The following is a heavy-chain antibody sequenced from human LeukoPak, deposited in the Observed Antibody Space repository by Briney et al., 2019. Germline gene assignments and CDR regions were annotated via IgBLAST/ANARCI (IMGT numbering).Heavy chain of an antibody. Sequence: GGSLRLSCAASGFTFSDYYMRWIRQAPGKGLEWVSYISSSGSNICSADSVKGRFTISRDNAKNSLYLQMNSLRAEDTAVSYCARGIDTSGWYDFDYWGQGTLVTVSS. CDR2: ISSSGSNI. V-gene: IGHV3-11*04. CDR1: GFTFSDYY. CDR3: ARGIDTSGWYDFDY. J-gene: IGHJ4*02. D-gene: IGHD6-19*01.